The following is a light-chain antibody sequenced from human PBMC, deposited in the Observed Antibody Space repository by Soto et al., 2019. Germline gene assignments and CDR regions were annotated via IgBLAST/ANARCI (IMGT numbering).Light chain of an antibody. CDR1: QSVSNNY. Sequence: DSVLTQSPGTLSLSPGERATLSCRASQSVSNNYLAWYQQKPGQAPRLLIYGASNRATGIPDRFSGSGSGTDFTLTISRLEPDDFAVYYCQQYGSSGTFGQGTKVDIK. CDR3: QQYGSSGT. CDR2: GAS. J-gene: IGKJ1*01. V-gene: IGKV3-20*01.